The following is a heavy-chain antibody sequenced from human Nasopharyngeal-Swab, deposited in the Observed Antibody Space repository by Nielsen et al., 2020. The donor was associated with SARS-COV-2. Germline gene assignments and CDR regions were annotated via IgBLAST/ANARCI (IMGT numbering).Heavy chain of an antibody. D-gene: IGHD3-10*01. CDR1: GGSFSGYY. J-gene: IGHJ3*02. CDR3: ARDITQLLWFGESRAFDI. Sequence: SETLSLTCAVYGGSFSGYYWTWIRQPPGKGLEWIGGINHSGSTNYNPSLKSRVTISADTSKNQFSLKLSSVTAANTAVYFCARDITQLLWFGESRAFDIWGQGTKVTVSS. CDR2: INHSGST. V-gene: IGHV4-34*01.